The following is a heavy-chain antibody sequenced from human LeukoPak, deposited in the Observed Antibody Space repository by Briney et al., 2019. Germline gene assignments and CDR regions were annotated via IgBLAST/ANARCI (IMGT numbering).Heavy chain of an antibody. J-gene: IGHJ4*02. CDR2: IHHSGST. CDR3: ARHSAIEMATIIGTYYFDY. V-gene: IGHV4-34*01. CDR1: GGSFSGHY. D-gene: IGHD5-24*01. Sequence: SETLSLTCAVYGGSFSGHYWSWIRQPPGKGLQSIGEIHHSGSTNYSPSLKSRVTISVDTSKNQFSLKVSSVTAADTAVYYCARHSAIEMATIIGTYYFDYWGQGTLVTVSS.